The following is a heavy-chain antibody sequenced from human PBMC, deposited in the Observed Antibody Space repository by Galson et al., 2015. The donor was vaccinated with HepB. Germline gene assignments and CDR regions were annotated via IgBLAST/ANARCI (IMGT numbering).Heavy chain of an antibody. CDR3: ARDFGMGYTRWFDP. CDR2: ISSSSSTI. J-gene: IGHJ5*02. V-gene: IGHV3-48*01. D-gene: IGHD5-24*01. CDR1: GFTFSSYS. Sequence: SLRLSCAASGFTFSSYSMNWVRQAPGKGLEWVSYISSSSSTIYYADSVKGRFTISRDNAKNSLYLQMNSLRAEDTAVYYCARDFGMGYTRWFDPWGQGTLVTVSS.